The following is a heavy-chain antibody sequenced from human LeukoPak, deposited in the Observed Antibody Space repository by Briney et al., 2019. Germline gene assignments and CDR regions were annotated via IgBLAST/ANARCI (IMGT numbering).Heavy chain of an antibody. J-gene: IGHJ4*02. D-gene: IGHD6-19*01. CDR2: ISSRGDST. CDR3: VKGPRPDITVAHTVEN. V-gene: IGHV3-23*01. CDR1: GFIFSNYG. Sequence: PGGSLRLSCAASGFIFSNYGMSWVRQVPGRGLEWVSTISSRGDSTYVADSVKGRFTISRDNSKNSLYLQMNTVRAEDTAVYYCVKGPRPDITVAHTVENWGQGTLVTVSS.